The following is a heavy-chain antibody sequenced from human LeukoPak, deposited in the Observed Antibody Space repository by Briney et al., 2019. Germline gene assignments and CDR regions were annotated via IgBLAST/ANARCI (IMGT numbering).Heavy chain of an antibody. V-gene: IGHV3-7*01. D-gene: IGHD6-25*01. CDR3: VRDGRNGWHFDY. CDR2: TKGDESEK. J-gene: IGHJ4*02. Sequence: PGGSLRLSCTAPGFTLSSYWMSWVRQAPGKGLEWVANTKGDESEKYYLDSVNGRFTISRNNAESSMSLQMNNLRAEDTAVYYCVRDGRNGWHFDYWGQGILVTVSS. CDR1: GFTLSSYW.